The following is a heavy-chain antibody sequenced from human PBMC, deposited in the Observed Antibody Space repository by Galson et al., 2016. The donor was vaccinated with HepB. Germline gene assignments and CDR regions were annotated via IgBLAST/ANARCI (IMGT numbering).Heavy chain of an antibody. D-gene: IGHD3-16*02. Sequence: SLRLSCAGSGFTFSRYGMTWVRLAPGKGLEDVSSISMSGNSRDYAESVKGRFTISRDNSRSMLFLQMNSLRAEDTAVYYCAKDYVWGSYLLTQFDYWGQGTLITVSS. V-gene: IGHV3-23*01. CDR3: AKDYVWGSYLLTQFDY. CDR2: ISMSGNSR. J-gene: IGHJ4*02. CDR1: GFTFSRYG.